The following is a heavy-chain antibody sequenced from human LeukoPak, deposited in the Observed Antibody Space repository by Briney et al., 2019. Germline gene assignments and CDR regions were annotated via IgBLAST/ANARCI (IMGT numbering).Heavy chain of an antibody. V-gene: IGHV3-30*18. Sequence: PGGSLRLSCAASGFTFSSYGMHWVRQAPGKGLEWVAVISYDGSNKYYADSVKGRFTISRDNSKNTLYLQMNSLRAEDTAVYYCAKDHRSAENYFDYWGQGTLVTVSS. CDR3: AKDHRSAENYFDY. CDR2: ISYDGSNK. J-gene: IGHJ4*02. CDR1: GFTFSSYG. D-gene: IGHD1-14*01.